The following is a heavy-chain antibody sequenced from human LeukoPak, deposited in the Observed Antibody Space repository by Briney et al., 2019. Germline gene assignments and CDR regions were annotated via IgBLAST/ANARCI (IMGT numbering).Heavy chain of an antibody. CDR1: GYTFTTYY. D-gene: IGHD6-13*01. CDR3: ARLLAAAGDY. J-gene: IGHJ4*02. CDR2: INPSSGTT. Sequence: ASVKVSCKASGYTFTTYYMHWVRQAPGQGLEWMGIINPSSGTTNYAQKFQGRVTMTRDTSISTAYMELSRLRSDDTAVYYCARLLAAAGDYWGQGTLVTVSS. V-gene: IGHV1-46*01.